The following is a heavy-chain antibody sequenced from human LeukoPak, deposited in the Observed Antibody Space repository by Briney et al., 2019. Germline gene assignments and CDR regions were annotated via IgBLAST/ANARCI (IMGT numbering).Heavy chain of an antibody. CDR1: GGSISSYY. D-gene: IGHD2-15*01. Sequence: SETLSLTCTVSGGSISSYYWSWIRQPPGKGLEWIGYIYYSGNTNYNPSLKSRVTISVDTSKNQCSLRLSSVTAVDTAVYYCARSYCGGGSCGAFDIWGQGTMVTVSS. V-gene: IGHV4-59*01. CDR3: ARSYCGGGSCGAFDI. CDR2: IYYSGNT. J-gene: IGHJ3*02.